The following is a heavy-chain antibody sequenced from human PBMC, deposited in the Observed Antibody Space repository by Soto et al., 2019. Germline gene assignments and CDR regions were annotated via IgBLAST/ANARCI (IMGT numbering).Heavy chain of an antibody. D-gene: IGHD3-22*01. CDR2: IKQDGSEK. CDR3: ARVRHSSGYYFDY. J-gene: IGHJ4*02. V-gene: IGHV3-7*03. Sequence: GGSLRLSCAASGFTFSSYWMSWVRQAPGKGLEWVANIKQDGSEKYYVDSVKGRFTISRDNAKNSLYLQMNSLRAEDTAVYYCARVRHSSGYYFDYWGQGTLVNVSS. CDR1: GFTFSSYW.